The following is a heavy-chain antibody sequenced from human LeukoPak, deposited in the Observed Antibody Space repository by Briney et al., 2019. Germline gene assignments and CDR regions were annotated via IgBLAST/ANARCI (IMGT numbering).Heavy chain of an antibody. CDR2: INWNGDSR. CDR3: AKAPVTTCSGAYCYPFDY. Sequence: GGSLRLSCTASGFKFDDYGMTWVRQAPGKGLEWVSDINWNGDSRGYAHSVRGRFTIYRDNSKNSLYLQMNSLRAEDAAVYYCAKAPVTTCSGAYCYPFDYWGQGTLVTVSS. CDR1: GFKFDDYG. D-gene: IGHD2-15*01. V-gene: IGHV3-20*04. J-gene: IGHJ4*02.